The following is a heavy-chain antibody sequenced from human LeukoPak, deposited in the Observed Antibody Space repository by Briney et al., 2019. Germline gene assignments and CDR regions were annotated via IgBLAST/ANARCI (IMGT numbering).Heavy chain of an antibody. CDR2: ISSSSSYI. D-gene: IGHD1-26*01. Sequence: GGPLRLSCAASGFTFSSYSMTWVRQAPGKGLEWVSSISSSSSYIYYADSVKGRFTISRDNAKNSLYLQMNSLRAEDTAVYYCARGPVRVSGSYQYNFDYWGQGTLVTVSS. CDR3: ARGPVRVSGSYQYNFDY. CDR1: GFTFSSYS. V-gene: IGHV3-21*01. J-gene: IGHJ4*02.